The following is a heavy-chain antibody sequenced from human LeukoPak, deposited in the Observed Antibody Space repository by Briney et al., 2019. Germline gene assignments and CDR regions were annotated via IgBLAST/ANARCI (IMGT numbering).Heavy chain of an antibody. CDR2: IKQDGSEK. CDR3: ARDSAGNDY. Sequence: GGSLRLSCAASGFTFSTYWMSWVRQAPGKGLEWVANIKQDGSEKYYADSVKGRFTISRDNAKNSLYLQMSSLRAEDTAMYYCARDSAGNDYWGQGTLVTVSS. CDR1: GFTFSTYW. D-gene: IGHD6-13*01. J-gene: IGHJ4*02. V-gene: IGHV3-7*01.